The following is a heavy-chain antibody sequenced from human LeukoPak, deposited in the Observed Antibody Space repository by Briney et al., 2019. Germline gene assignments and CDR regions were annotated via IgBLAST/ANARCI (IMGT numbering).Heavy chain of an antibody. Sequence: GGSLSLSCAASGFTFSSYWMSWVRPAPGKGLEWVANIKQDGSEKYYVDSVKGRFTISRDNAKNSLYLQMNSLRAEDTAVYYCARGLEAYCGGDCYWGYFDYWGQGTLVTVSS. J-gene: IGHJ4*02. CDR2: IKQDGSEK. D-gene: IGHD2-21*02. V-gene: IGHV3-7*01. CDR3: ARGLEAYCGGDCYWGYFDY. CDR1: GFTFSSYW.